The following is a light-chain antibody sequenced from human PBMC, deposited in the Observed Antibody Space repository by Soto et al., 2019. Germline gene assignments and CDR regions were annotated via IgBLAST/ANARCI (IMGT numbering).Light chain of an antibody. CDR1: SSNIGINV. V-gene: IGLV1-44*01. CDR2: SND. CDR3: AAWDDSLNGYA. J-gene: IGLJ1*01. Sequence: QSVLTQPPSASGTPGQRVTISCSGSSSNIGINVLSWYQQLPGAAPKLLIYSNDQRPSGVPDRFSGSKSGTSASLAISGLQSEDEAGYYCAAWDDSLNGYAFGPGTKLTVL.